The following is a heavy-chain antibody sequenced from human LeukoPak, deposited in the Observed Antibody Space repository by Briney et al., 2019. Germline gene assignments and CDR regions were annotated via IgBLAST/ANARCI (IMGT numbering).Heavy chain of an antibody. CDR1: GDSISSTRYY. Sequence: SETLSLTCTVSGDSISSTRYYWGWIRQPPGKGLEWIASIYYSGSTYYNPSLKSRVTISVDTPKNQFSLKLTSVTAADTAVYYCARQYDFWSGLNNWFDPWGQGTLVTVSS. CDR3: ARQYDFWSGLNNWFDP. CDR2: IYYSGST. J-gene: IGHJ5*02. D-gene: IGHD3-3*01. V-gene: IGHV4-39*01.